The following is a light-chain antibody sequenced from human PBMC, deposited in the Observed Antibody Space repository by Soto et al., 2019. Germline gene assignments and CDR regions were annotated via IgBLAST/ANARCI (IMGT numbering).Light chain of an antibody. CDR3: QKYNSAPYT. Sequence: DIQMTQSPSSLSASVGARVTITCRASQGINNYLAWYQQKPGKVPKLLIYDASTLQSGVQSRFGGSGAGTDFTLTISSLQPEDVATYYCQKYNSAPYTFGQGTKLEIK. CDR2: DAS. CDR1: QGINNY. V-gene: IGKV1-27*01. J-gene: IGKJ2*01.